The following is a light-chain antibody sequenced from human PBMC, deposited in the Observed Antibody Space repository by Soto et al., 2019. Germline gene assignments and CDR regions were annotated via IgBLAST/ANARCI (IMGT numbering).Light chain of an antibody. Sequence: EIVLTQSPGTLSLSPGERATLSCRASQSVSSSYLAWYQQKPGQAPRLLIYGASSRATGIPDRFSGSGSGIDFTINISILEPEDFAVYYCQQYGSSRLTFGGGTKVEIK. V-gene: IGKV3-20*01. CDR1: QSVSSSY. CDR3: QQYGSSRLT. CDR2: GAS. J-gene: IGKJ4*01.